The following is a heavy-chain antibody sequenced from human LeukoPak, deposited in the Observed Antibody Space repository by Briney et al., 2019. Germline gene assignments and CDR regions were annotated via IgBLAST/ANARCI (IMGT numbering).Heavy chain of an antibody. CDR3: ARQGGGFWSGSYPFDY. V-gene: IGHV4-38-2*01. CDR1: GIFISNGYY. CDR2: IYHSGTT. J-gene: IGHJ4*02. D-gene: IGHD3-3*01. Sequence: PSETLSLTCAVSGIFISNGYYWGWIRQPPGKGLEWIGSIYHSGTTFYNPSLKSRLSISVDTSNNHFSLTLRSVTAEDTAVYYCARQGGGFWSGSYPFDYWGQGTLVAASS.